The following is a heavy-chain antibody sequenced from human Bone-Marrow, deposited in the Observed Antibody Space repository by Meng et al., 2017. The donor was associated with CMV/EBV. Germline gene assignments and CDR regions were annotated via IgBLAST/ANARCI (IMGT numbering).Heavy chain of an antibody. J-gene: IGHJ4*02. CDR1: GFTFSSYG. CDR3: AKDPSIAVAHFDY. V-gene: IGHV3-30*02. CDR2: IRYDGSNK. Sequence: GGSLRLSCAASGFTFSSYGMHWVRQAPGKGLEWVAFIRYDGSNKYYADSVKGRFTISRDNSKNTLYLQMNSLRAEDTAVYYCAKDPSIAVAHFDYWDQGTLVTVSS. D-gene: IGHD6-19*01.